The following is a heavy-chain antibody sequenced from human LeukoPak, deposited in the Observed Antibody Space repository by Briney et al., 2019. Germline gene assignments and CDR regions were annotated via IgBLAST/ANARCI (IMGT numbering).Heavy chain of an antibody. Sequence: GGSLRLSCAASGFTFSSYGMHWVRQAPGKGLEWVAVISYDGSKKYYADSVKGRFTISRDNSKNTLYLQMNSLRAEDTAVYYCAKGVPEYDFWSGYYPGQYGMDVWGQGTTVTVSS. CDR1: GFTFSSYG. J-gene: IGHJ6*02. V-gene: IGHV3-30*18. CDR2: ISYDGSKK. D-gene: IGHD3-3*01. CDR3: AKGVPEYDFWSGYYPGQYGMDV.